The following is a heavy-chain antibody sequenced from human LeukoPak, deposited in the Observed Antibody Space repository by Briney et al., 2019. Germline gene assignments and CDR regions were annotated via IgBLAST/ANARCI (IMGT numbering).Heavy chain of an antibody. D-gene: IGHD2-2*01. Sequence: GGSLRLSCAASGLTFSNYAMSCVRQAPGKGLEWVSAISGGGGTAYYADSVRGRFTISRDNSKNTLYLQMNTLRAEDTAVYYCAKTIQGATSRGAGFDYWGQGTLVTVSS. CDR1: GLTFSNYA. CDR2: ISGGGGTA. V-gene: IGHV3-23*01. J-gene: IGHJ4*02. CDR3: AKTIQGATSRGAGFDY.